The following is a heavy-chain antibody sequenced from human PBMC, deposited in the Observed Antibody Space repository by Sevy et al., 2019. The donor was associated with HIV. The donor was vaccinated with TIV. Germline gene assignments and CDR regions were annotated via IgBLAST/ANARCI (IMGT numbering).Heavy chain of an antibody. D-gene: IGHD3-3*01. CDR1: GFTFSSYA. CDR3: ARAASVIRTRYNWFDP. J-gene: IGHJ5*02. Sequence: GGSLRLSCTASGFTFSSYAMHWVRQTPGKGLEWVAVISYDGSNKYYADSVKGRFTISRDNSKNTLYLQMNSLRAEDTAVYYCARAASVIRTRYNWFDPWGQGTLVTVSS. CDR2: ISYDGSNK. V-gene: IGHV3-30-3*01.